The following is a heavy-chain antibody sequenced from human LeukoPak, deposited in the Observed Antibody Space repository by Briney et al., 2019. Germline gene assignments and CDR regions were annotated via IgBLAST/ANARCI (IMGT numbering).Heavy chain of an antibody. J-gene: IGHJ4*02. Sequence: GGSLRLSCAASGFTVSSNYMSWVRQAPGKGLEWVSIMYSGGTSYYADSVKGRFTISRDNSKNTLYLQMISLRAEDTAVYYCARDRYYGSGSPFDYWGQGTLVTVSS. CDR2: MYSGGTS. V-gene: IGHV3-66*01. CDR1: GFTVSSNY. D-gene: IGHD3-10*01. CDR3: ARDRYYGSGSPFDY.